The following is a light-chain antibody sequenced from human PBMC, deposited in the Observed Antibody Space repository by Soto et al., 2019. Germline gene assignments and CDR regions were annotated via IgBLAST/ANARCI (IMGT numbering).Light chain of an antibody. CDR1: QSISSW. CDR3: QQYNSYSPSWT. J-gene: IGKJ1*01. Sequence: DIQMTQSPSTLSASVGDRATITCRASQSISSWLAWYQQKPGKAPNLLIYKASSLESGVPSRFSGSGSGTEFTLTISSLQPDDFATYYCQQYNSYSPSWTFGQGTKVEIK. CDR2: KAS. V-gene: IGKV1-5*03.